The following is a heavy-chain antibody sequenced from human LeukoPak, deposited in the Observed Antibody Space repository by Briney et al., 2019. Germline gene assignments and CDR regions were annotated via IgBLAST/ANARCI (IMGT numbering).Heavy chain of an antibody. CDR1: GFTFSSYA. J-gene: IGHJ4*02. D-gene: IGHD5-18*01. Sequence: GGSLRLSCAASGFTFSSYAMSWVRQAPGKGLEWVSAISGSGGSTYYADSVKGRFTISRDNSKNTLYLQVNSLRAEDTAVYYCAKYLTLRGYSYGLDYRGQGTLVTVSS. CDR3: AKYLTLRGYSYGLDY. CDR2: ISGSGGST. V-gene: IGHV3-23*01.